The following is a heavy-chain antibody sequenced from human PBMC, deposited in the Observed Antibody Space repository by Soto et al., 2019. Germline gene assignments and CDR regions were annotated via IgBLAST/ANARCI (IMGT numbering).Heavy chain of an antibody. D-gene: IGHD3-10*01. CDR3: ASADRGEYYYYYGMDV. V-gene: IGHV1-69*02. CDR1: GGTFSSYT. Sequence: QVQLVQSGAEVKKPGSSVKVSCTASGGTFSSYTISWVRQAPGQGLEWMGRIIPILGIANYAQKFQGRVTITADKSTSTADMEMSSLRSEDTAVYYCASADRGEYYYYYGMDVWGQGTTVTVSS. J-gene: IGHJ6*02. CDR2: IIPILGIA.